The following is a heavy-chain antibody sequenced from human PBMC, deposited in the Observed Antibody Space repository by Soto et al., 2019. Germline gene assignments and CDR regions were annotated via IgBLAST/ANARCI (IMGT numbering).Heavy chain of an antibody. CDR3: ARGVRQQLVHGYYFDY. CDR2: ISSNGGSI. CDR1: GFTFSSYA. V-gene: IGHV3-64*01. J-gene: IGHJ4*02. D-gene: IGHD6-13*01. Sequence: EVQLVESGEGFVRPGGSLRLSSAASGFTFSSYAMHWVRQAPGKGLEYVSAISSNGGSIYYANSVKGRFTISRDNSKNTLYLQMGSLRAEDMAVYYCARGVRQQLVHGYYFDYWGQGTLVTVSS.